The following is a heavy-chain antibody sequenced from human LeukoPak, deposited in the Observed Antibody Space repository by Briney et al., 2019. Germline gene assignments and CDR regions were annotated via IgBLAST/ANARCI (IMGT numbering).Heavy chain of an antibody. CDR3: AALNYYYGMDV. CDR2: INHSGST. Sequence: SETLSLTCAVYGGSFSGYYWSWIRQPPGKGLEWIGEINHSGSTNYNPSLKSQVTISVDTSKNQFSLKLSSVTAADTAVYYCAALNYYYGMDVWGQGTTVTVSS. J-gene: IGHJ6*02. V-gene: IGHV4-34*01. CDR1: GGSFSGYY.